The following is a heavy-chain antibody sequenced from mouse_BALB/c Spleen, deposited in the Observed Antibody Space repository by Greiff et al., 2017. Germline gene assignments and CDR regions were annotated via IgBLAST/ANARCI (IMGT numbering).Heavy chain of an antibody. J-gene: IGHJ4*01. CDR1: GYTFTSYW. Sequence: VQVVESGAELARPGASVKLSCKASGYTFTSYWMQWVKQRPGQGLEWIGAIYPGDGDTRYTQKFKGKATLTADKSSSTAYMQLSSLASEDSAVYYCARGGVYYYGSRGAMDYWGQGTSVTVSS. V-gene: IGHV1-87*01. CDR2: IYPGDGDT. CDR3: ARGGVYYYGSRGAMDY. D-gene: IGHD1-1*01.